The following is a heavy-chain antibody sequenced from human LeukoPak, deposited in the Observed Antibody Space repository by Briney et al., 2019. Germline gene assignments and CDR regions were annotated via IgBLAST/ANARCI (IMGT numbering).Heavy chain of an antibody. CDR1: GYTFTSYD. D-gene: IGHD5-18*01. CDR2: MNPNSGNT. Sequence: ASVKVSCKASGYTFTSYDIKWVRQATGQGLEWMGWMNPNSGNTGYAQKFQGRVTMTRNTSISTAYMELSSLRSEDTAVYYCARGPPIQLWPRYYYYYYGMDVWGQGTTVTVSS. V-gene: IGHV1-8*01. J-gene: IGHJ6*02. CDR3: ARGPPIQLWPRYYYYYYGMDV.